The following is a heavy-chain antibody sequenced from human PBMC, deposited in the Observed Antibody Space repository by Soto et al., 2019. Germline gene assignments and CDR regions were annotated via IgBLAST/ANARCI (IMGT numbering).Heavy chain of an antibody. CDR3: ARGDSTDCSNGVCSFFYNHDMDV. CDR2: INPKSGGT. J-gene: IGHJ6*02. V-gene: IGHV1-2*04. CDR1: GYSFTDYH. Sequence: GASVKVSCKASGYSFTDYHIHWVRQAPGQGLEWLGRINPKSGGTSTAQKFQGWVTMTTDTSISTASMELTRLTSDDTAIYYCARGDSTDCSNGVCSFFYNHDMDVWGQGTTVTVSS. D-gene: IGHD2-8*01.